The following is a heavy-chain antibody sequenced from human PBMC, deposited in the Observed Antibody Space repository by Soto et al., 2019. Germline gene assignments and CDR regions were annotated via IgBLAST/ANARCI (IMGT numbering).Heavy chain of an antibody. Sequence: ASVKVSCKASGYTFTSYYMHWVRQAPGQGLEWMGIINPSGGSTSYAQKFQGRVTMTRDTSTSTVYMELSSLRSEDTAVYYCARDYYGSGSYYLFFDYWGQGTLVTVSS. CDR1: GYTFTSYY. J-gene: IGHJ4*02. CDR3: ARDYYGSGSYYLFFDY. D-gene: IGHD3-10*01. CDR2: INPSGGST. V-gene: IGHV1-46*01.